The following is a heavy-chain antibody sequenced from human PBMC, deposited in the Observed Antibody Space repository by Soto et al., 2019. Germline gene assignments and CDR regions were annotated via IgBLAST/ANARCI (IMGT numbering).Heavy chain of an antibody. CDR3: AGYYYDSSGYRPN. CDR2: IIPILGIA. J-gene: IGHJ4*02. D-gene: IGHD3-22*01. Sequence: SVKVYCKASGGTFSSYTISWVRQAPGQGLEWMGRIIPILGIANYAQKFQGRVTITADKSTSTAYMELSSLRSEDTAVYYGAGYYYDSSGYRPNWGQGTLVTVSS. CDR1: GGTFSSYT. V-gene: IGHV1-69*02.